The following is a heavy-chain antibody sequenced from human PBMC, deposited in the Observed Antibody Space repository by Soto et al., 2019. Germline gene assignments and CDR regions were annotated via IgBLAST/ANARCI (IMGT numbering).Heavy chain of an antibody. Sequence: SETLSLTCTVSGGSISSSIYYWGWIRQPPGKGLEWIGSIYYSGSTYYNPSLKSRVTISVDSSKNQFSLKLSSVTAADTAVYYCARHYGYGSGSYYYYYGMDVWGQGTTVTVSS. D-gene: IGHD3-10*01. CDR3: ARHYGYGSGSYYYYYGMDV. J-gene: IGHJ6*02. CDR1: GGSISSSIYY. CDR2: IYYSGST. V-gene: IGHV4-39*01.